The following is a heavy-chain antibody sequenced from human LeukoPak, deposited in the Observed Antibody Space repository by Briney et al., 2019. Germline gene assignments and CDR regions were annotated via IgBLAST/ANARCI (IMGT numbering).Heavy chain of an antibody. Sequence: GGSLRLSCAASGFTFSSYAMSWVRQAPGRGLEWVSAISGSGGSTYYADSVKGRFTISRDNSKNTLYLQMNSLRAEDTAVYYCARQHLPTRGAFDYWGQGTLVTVSS. CDR2: ISGSGGST. CDR3: ARQHLPTRGAFDY. J-gene: IGHJ4*02. V-gene: IGHV3-23*01. D-gene: IGHD1-1*01. CDR1: GFTFSSYA.